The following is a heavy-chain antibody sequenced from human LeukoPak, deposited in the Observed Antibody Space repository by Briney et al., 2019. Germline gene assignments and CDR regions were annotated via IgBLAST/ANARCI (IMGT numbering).Heavy chain of an antibody. CDR2: IFYTGST. V-gene: IGHV4-30-4*01. Sequence: SQTLSLTCTVTGGSISSDVSYWSWIRQPPGKGLEWIGYIFYTGSTYYNPSLKSRVTISVDTSKNQFSLKLSSVTAADTAVYYCASFYQAYYFDYWGQGTLVTVSS. D-gene: IGHD2-21*01. CDR1: GGSISSDVSY. CDR3: ASFYQAYYFDY. J-gene: IGHJ4*02.